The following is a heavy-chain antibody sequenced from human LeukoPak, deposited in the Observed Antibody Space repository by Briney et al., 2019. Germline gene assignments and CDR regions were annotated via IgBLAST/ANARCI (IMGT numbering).Heavy chain of an antibody. Sequence: GASVKLSCKAFGYTLTGYWMHWVRQAPGQGLEWMGIINPSGGSTSYAQKFQGRVTMTRDMSTSTVYMELSSLRSEDTAVYYCAREEYSEGFDPWGQGTLVTVSS. J-gene: IGHJ5*02. CDR3: AREEYSEGFDP. D-gene: IGHD6-6*01. V-gene: IGHV1-46*01. CDR2: INPSGGST. CDR1: GYTLTGYW.